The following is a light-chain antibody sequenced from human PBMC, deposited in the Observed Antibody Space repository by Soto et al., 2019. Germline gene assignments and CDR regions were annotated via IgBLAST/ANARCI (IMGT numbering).Light chain of an antibody. CDR3: QTWDTDILV. V-gene: IGLV4-69*01. Sequence: QLVLTQSPSASASLGDSVKLTCTLSNGHFTSAIAWHQQQPEKGPRYLMKLNIDGSHNMGDGVPDRFSGSSSGAERYLTLSSLQSDDEADYYCQTWDTDILVFGGGTKLTVL. CDR2: LNIDGSH. J-gene: IGLJ2*01. CDR1: NGHFTSA.